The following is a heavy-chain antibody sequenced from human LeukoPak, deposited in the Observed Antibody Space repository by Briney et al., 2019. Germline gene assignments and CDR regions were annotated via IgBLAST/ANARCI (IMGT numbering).Heavy chain of an antibody. J-gene: IGHJ4*01. CDR1: GFTFSDYY. D-gene: IGHD2-8*02. Sequence: GGSQRLSCAASGFTFSDYYMTWIRQAPGKGIEWISSLSSGRSPTYSDSLEGRLTMSSDNARNTLYLQMDNLRGEDTAMYYCARQLGYCAAGTCYFDSWGHGTQVTVSS. CDR3: ARQLGYCAAGTCYFDS. CDR2: LSSGRSP. V-gene: IGHV3-69-1*01.